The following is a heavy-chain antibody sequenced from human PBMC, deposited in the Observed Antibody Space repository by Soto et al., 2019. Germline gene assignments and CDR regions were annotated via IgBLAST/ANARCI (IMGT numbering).Heavy chain of an antibody. D-gene: IGHD3-22*01. Sequence: ASVIGSWTAAGGTFGVYAVCCVRQAPGQGLEGMGWISADSGNTNYAQKVQGRVTMTTDTSTSTAYMELRSLRSDDTAVYYCARDDSSGSNWFDPWGQGTLVTVSS. CDR2: ISADSGNT. V-gene: IGHV1-18*01. CDR3: ARDDSSGSNWFDP. CDR1: GGTFGVYA. J-gene: IGHJ5*02.